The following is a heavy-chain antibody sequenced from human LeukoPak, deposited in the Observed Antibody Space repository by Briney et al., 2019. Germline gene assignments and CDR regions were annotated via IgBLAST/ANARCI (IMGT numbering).Heavy chain of an antibody. CDR3: ARGGYRGYHHYFDY. V-gene: IGHV3-9*01. CDR2: ISWNSGSI. CDR1: GFTFDDHA. D-gene: IGHD5-12*01. Sequence: PGRSLRLSCAASGFTFDDHAMHWVRHAPGKGLEWVSGISWNSGSIGYADSVKGRFIISRDNAKNSLYLLMSSLRPEDTALYYCARGGYRGYHHYFDYWGQGTLATVSS. J-gene: IGHJ4*02.